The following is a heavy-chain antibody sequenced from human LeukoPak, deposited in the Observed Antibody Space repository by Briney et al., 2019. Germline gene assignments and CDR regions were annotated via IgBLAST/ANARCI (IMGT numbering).Heavy chain of an antibody. V-gene: IGHV3-21*01. CDR2: ISSSSSYI. CDR1: GFTFSSYS. CDR3: ARDEGRFLEWLSHFDY. Sequence: GGSLRLSCAASGFTFSSYSMNWVRQAPGKGLEWVSSISSSSSYIYYADSVKSRFTISRDNAKNSLYLQMNSLRAEDTAVYYCARDEGRFLEWLSHFDYWGQGTLVTVSS. D-gene: IGHD3-3*01. J-gene: IGHJ4*02.